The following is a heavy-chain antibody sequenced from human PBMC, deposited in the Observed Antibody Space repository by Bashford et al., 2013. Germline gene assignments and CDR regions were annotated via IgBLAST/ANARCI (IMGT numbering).Heavy chain of an antibody. Sequence: WVRQAPGQGPEWMGWINPNSGVTTCPQKFQGRATMTRDTSISAAYMELSGLTSDDTAVYYCARGPSTGGYDIWGQGTQVTVSS. CDR3: ARGPSTGGYDI. D-gene: IGHD5-12*01. CDR2: INPNSGVT. J-gene: IGHJ4*02. V-gene: IGHV1-2*02.